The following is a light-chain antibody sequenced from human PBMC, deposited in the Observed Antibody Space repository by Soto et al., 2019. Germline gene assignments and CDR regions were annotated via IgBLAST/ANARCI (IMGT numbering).Light chain of an antibody. V-gene: IGKV3-20*01. CDR2: GAS. CDR1: QSVSSSN. Sequence: DIVLTQSPDTLSLSPGERATLSCRASQSVSSSNFAWYQQKPAQAPRLLIYGASSRATGIPDRFSGSGSGTDFTLTISRLEPEDFAVFYYHQCDSSPWTFGQGTKVDIK. CDR3: HQCDSSPWT. J-gene: IGKJ1*01.